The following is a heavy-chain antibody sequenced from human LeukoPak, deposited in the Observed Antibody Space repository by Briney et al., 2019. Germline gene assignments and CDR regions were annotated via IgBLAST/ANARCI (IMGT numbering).Heavy chain of an antibody. CDR2: INPNSGGT. Sequence: ASVKVSCKASGYTFTSYYMHWVRQAPGQGLEWMGWINPNSGGTNYAQKFQGRVTMTRDTSISTAYMELSRLRSDDTAVYYCARDEGSAGYSSGWYSFDYWGQGTLVTVSS. CDR1: GYTFTSYY. D-gene: IGHD6-19*01. J-gene: IGHJ4*02. CDR3: ARDEGSAGYSSGWYSFDY. V-gene: IGHV1-2*02.